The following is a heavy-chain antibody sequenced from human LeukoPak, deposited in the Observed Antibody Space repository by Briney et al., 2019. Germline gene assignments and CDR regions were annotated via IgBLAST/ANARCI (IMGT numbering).Heavy chain of an antibody. CDR1: GFTFSSYS. J-gene: IGHJ4*02. V-gene: IGHV3-21*04. CDR3: ARDSYDYVWGSYRYNIDS. D-gene: IGHD3-16*02. Sequence: GGSLRLSCAASGFTFSSYSMNWVRQAPGKGLEWVSSISSSSSYIYYADSVKGRFTISRDNAKNSLYLQMNSLRAEDTALYYCARDSYDYVWGSYRYNIDSWGQGTLVTVSS. CDR2: ISSSSSYI.